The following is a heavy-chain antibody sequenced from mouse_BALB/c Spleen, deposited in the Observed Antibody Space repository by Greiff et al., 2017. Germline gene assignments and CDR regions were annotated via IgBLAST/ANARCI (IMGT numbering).Heavy chain of an antibody. CDR2: ISSGGSYT. Sequence: EVQGVESGGDLVKPGGSLKLSCAASGFTFSSYGMSWVRQTPDKRLEWVATISSGGSYTYYPDSVKGRFTISRDNAKNTLYLQMSSLKSEDTAMYYCARQSYGSSSWYFDVWGAGTTVTVSS. CDR1: GFTFSSYG. V-gene: IGHV5-6*01. D-gene: IGHD1-1*01. CDR3: ARQSYGSSSWYFDV. J-gene: IGHJ1*01.